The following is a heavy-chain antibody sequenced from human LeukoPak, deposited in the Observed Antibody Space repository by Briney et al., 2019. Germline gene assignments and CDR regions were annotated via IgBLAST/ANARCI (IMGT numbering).Heavy chain of an antibody. V-gene: IGHV3-23*01. CDR1: GFTFSTYA. J-gene: IGHJ5*02. Sequence: PGGSLRLSCAASGFTFSTYAVNWVRQAPGKGLEWVSAISGSGGSTYYADSVKGRFTISRDNSKNTLYLQMNSLRAEDTAVYYCAKEGNRWLEFGNWFGPWGQGTLVTVSS. CDR3: AKEGNRWLEFGNWFGP. D-gene: IGHD3-10*01. CDR2: ISGSGGST.